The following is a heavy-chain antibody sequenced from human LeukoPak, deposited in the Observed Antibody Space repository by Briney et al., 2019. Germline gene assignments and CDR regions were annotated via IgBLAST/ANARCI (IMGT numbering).Heavy chain of an antibody. D-gene: IGHD3-10*01. V-gene: IGHV1-2*02. J-gene: IGHJ5*02. Sequence: ASVTVSCKASGYTFTGHYMHWVRQAPGQGFEWMGWINPDSGDTKYAQKFQGRVTMTGDTSTTTAYMELSRLRSDDTAVYFCAREDYYESGHENWFDPWGQGTLVTVSS. CDR1: GYTFTGHY. CDR2: INPDSGDT. CDR3: AREDYYESGHENWFDP.